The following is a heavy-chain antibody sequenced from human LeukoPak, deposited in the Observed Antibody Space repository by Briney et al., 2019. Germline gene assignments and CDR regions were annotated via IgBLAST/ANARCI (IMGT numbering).Heavy chain of an antibody. CDR2: ISAYNGDT. CDR3: ARDRAGIAVAGTPWGAFDI. J-gene: IGHJ3*02. D-gene: IGHD6-19*01. Sequence: GASVKVSCKASGYTFTSYGITWVRQAPGQGLEWMGWISAYNGDTNYPRKLQGRVTMTTDTSTSTAYMELRSLRSDDTAVYYCARDRAGIAVAGTPWGAFDIWGQGTTVTVS. V-gene: IGHV1-18*01. CDR1: GYTFTSYG.